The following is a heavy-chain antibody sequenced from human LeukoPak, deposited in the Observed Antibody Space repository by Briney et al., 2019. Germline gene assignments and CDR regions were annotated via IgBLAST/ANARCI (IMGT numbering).Heavy chain of an antibody. CDR2: VNHSGGT. CDR1: GYSISSGYY. J-gene: IGHJ6*03. D-gene: IGHD2-2*01. V-gene: IGHV4-38-2*02. CDR3: ARGRTGYQLLPTKKNYSYYYVDV. Sequence: SETLSLTCTVSGYSISSGYYWGWIRQPPGKGLEWIGEVNHSGGTNYNPSLKRRVTISLDTSKNQFSLKLSSVTAADTAMYFCARGRTGYQLLPTKKNYSYYYVDVWGKGTSVTVSS.